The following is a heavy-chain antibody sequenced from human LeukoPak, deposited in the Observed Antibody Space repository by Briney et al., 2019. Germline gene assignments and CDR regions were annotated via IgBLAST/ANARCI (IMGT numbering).Heavy chain of an antibody. J-gene: IGHJ4*02. CDR3: ARAPYYYDSSGDRYYFDY. Sequence: ASETLSLTCAVSGGSISSGGYSWSWIRQPPGKGLEWIGYIYHSGSTYYNPSLKSRVTISVDRSKNQFSLKLSSVTAADTAVYYCARAPYYYDSSGDRYYFDYWGQGTLVTVSS. V-gene: IGHV4-30-2*01. CDR1: GGSISSGGYS. D-gene: IGHD3-22*01. CDR2: IYHSGST.